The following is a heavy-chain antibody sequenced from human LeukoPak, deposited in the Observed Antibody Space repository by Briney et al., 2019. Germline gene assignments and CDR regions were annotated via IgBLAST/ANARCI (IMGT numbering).Heavy chain of an antibody. V-gene: IGHV4-59*01. D-gene: IGHD6-19*01. CDR2: IYYSGST. CDR3: ARERGAVAGL. J-gene: IGHJ4*02. CDR1: GGSISSYY. Sequence: SETLSLTCTVSGGSISSYYWSWIRQPPGKGLEWIGYIYYSGSTNYNPSLKSRVTISVDTSKNQFSLKLSSVTAADTAVYYCARERGAVAGLWGQGTLVTVSS.